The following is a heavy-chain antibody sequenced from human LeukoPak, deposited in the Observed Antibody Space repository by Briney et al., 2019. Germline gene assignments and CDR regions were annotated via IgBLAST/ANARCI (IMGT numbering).Heavy chain of an antibody. J-gene: IGHJ5*02. CDR3: ARDRGGGSGWTENWFDP. Sequence: SETLSLTCTVSGGSISSYYWSWIRQPPGKGLEWIGYIYTSGSTNYNPSLKSRVTISVDTSKNQFSLKLSSVTAADTAVYYCARDRGGGSGWTENWFDPWGQGTLVTVSS. D-gene: IGHD6-19*01. CDR1: GGSISSYY. CDR2: IYTSGST. V-gene: IGHV4-59*01.